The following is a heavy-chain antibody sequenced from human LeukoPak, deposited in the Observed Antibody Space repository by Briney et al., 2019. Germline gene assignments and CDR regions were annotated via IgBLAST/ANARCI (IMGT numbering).Heavy chain of an antibody. J-gene: IGHJ6*03. CDR2: VRTKPNDYAT. V-gene: IGHV3-73*01. D-gene: IGHD2-8*01. CDR1: GFTVSDSS. CDR3: TRGGSWCNGYYCYMDV. Sequence: GGSLKLACEASGFTVSDSSVHWVRQPSGKGLEWVGRVRTKPNDYATTYAASVKGRFFISRDDSKNTAYLQMSSLKTEDTAIYYCTRGGSWCNGYYCYMDVWGKGTTVVVSS.